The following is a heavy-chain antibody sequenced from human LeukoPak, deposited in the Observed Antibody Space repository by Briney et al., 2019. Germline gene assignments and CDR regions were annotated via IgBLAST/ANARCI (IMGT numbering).Heavy chain of an antibody. CDR3: ASWGGYDCVYGGYQSYFDY. D-gene: IGHD3-16*02. J-gene: IGHJ4*02. V-gene: IGHV1-2*02. Sequence: ASVKVSCKSCGYIYTGYYMHGVGQAPGQRLEGMGGSNPNSGDTKYAQKFQGSVTMTMNTSISTSYMELNMLRSDDTAVYYCASWGGYDCVYGGYQSYFDYWGQGTLVTVSS. CDR1: GYIYTGYY. CDR2: SNPNSGDT.